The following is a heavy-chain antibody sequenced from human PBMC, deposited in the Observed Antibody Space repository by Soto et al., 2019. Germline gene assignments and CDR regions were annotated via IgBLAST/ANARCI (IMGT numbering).Heavy chain of an antibody. Sequence: EVQLVDSGGGLVQPGGSLRLSCAASGFSFSGFWMSWVRQAPGKGLEWVANINQDGSEKKYMDSVKGRFTISRDNAKNSLYLQMNSRSAEDTAAYYCARGLYAHLFDYWGQGTLVTVSS. CDR1: GFSFSGFW. CDR3: ARGLYAHLFDY. D-gene: IGHD2-8*01. J-gene: IGHJ4*02. CDR2: INQDGSEK. V-gene: IGHV3-7*04.